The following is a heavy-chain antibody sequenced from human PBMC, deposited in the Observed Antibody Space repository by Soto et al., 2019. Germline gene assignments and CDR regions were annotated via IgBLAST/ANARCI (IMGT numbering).Heavy chain of an antibody. CDR3: ARLHLGSYYDY. CDR1: GGSISSYY. D-gene: IGHD1-26*01. Sequence: PSETLSLTCIVSGGSISSYYWSWIRQPPGKGLEWIGYIYYSGSTNYNPSLKSRVIISVDTSKNQFSLKLSSVTAADTAVYYCARLHLGSYYDYWGQGTLVTAPQ. J-gene: IGHJ4*02. V-gene: IGHV4-59*01. CDR2: IYYSGST.